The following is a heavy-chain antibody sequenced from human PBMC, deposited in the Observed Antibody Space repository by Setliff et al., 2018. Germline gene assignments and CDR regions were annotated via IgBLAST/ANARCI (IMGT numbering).Heavy chain of an antibody. Sequence: PGGSLRLSCAASGFTFSDYYMRWIRQAPGKGLEWVSCITSGSGDTIKYADSVKGRFTISRDNGKNSLYLQMNGLRTEDTALYHCVLFGDRDTFDVWGQGTMVTVSS. CDR3: VLFGDRDTFDV. J-gene: IGHJ3*01. D-gene: IGHD3-3*01. V-gene: IGHV3-11*01. CDR1: GFTFSDYY. CDR2: ITSGSGDTI.